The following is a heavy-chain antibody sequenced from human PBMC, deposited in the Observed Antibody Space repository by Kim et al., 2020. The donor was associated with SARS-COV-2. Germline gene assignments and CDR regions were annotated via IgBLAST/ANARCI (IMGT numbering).Heavy chain of an antibody. D-gene: IGHD3-22*01. J-gene: IGHJ4*02. CDR3: AREVDSSGYYPR. Sequence: TYAQGLTGRFVFSLDTSVSTAYLQISSLKAEDTAVYYCAREVDSSGYYPRWGQGTLVTVSS. V-gene: IGHV7-4-1*02.